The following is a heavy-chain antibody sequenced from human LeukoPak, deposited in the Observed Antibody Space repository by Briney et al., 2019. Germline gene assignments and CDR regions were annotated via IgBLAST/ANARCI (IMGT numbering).Heavy chain of an antibody. CDR3: ARGYSSGWYYYYYYMDV. J-gene: IGHJ6*03. V-gene: IGHV4-34*01. Sequence: SETLSLTCAVYGGSFSGYYWTWFRQPPGKGLEWIGEINHSGSTNYNPSLKSRVTISVDTSKNQFSLKLSSVTAADTAVYYCARGYSSGWYYYYYYMDVWGKGTTVTVSS. CDR2: INHSGST. CDR1: GGSFSGYY. D-gene: IGHD6-19*01.